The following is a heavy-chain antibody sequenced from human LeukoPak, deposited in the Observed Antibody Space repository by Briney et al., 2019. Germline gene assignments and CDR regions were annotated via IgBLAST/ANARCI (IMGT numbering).Heavy chain of an antibody. V-gene: IGHV3-64*01. D-gene: IGHD3-22*01. CDR1: GFTFSSYA. CDR3: ARDRTVGWPPFSSGYYSLDY. Sequence: GGSLRLSCAASGFTFSSYAMHWVRQAPGKGLEYVSAISSNGVSTYYANSVGGRFTISRDNSKNTLYLQMGSRRAEDMAVYYCARDRTVGWPPFSSGYYSLDYWGQGTLVTVSS. CDR2: ISSNGVST. J-gene: IGHJ4*02.